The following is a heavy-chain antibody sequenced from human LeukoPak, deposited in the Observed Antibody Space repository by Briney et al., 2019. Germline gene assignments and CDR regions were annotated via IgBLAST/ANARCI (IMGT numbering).Heavy chain of an antibody. D-gene: IGHD6-13*01. J-gene: IGHJ5*02. CDR3: ARDIDRVFNWFDP. Sequence: ASVKVSCKASGYIFTSYAMHWVRQAPGQRLEWMGWINAGNGNTKYTQKFQGRVTITRDTSASTVYMELSSLRSEDTAVYYCARDIDRVFNWFDPWGQGTLVTVSS. CDR2: INAGNGNT. CDR1: GYIFTSYA. V-gene: IGHV1-3*01.